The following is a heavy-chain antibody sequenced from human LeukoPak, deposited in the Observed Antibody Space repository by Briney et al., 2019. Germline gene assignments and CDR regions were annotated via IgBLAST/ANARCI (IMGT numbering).Heavy chain of an antibody. CDR2: ISPTGSTT. Sequence: GSLRLSCVASGFTFSSRWMHWVRQAPGKGLVWVSRISPTGSTTSYADSVKGRFTVSRDNAKNTLYLQVNNLRAEDTAVYYCARGPNSNWSGLDFWGQGTLLTVSS. D-gene: IGHD6-6*01. CDR1: GFTFSSRW. V-gene: IGHV3-74*01. CDR3: ARGPNSNWSGLDF. J-gene: IGHJ4*02.